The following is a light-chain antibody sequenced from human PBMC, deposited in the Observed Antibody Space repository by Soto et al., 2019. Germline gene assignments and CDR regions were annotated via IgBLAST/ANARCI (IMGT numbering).Light chain of an antibody. J-gene: IGKJ1*01. CDR2: GAS. Sequence: EIVLTQSPGTLSLSPGERATLSCRASQSVSGRYLAWYQQKPGQAPRPLNYGASSRASGIPDKFSGSGSGTDFTLTISRLEPEDFAVYYCQQYGSIPLTFGQGTKVEIK. CDR3: QQYGSIPLT. V-gene: IGKV3-20*01. CDR1: QSVSGRY.